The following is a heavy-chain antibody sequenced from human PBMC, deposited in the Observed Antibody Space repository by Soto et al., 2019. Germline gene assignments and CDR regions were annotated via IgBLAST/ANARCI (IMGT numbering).Heavy chain of an antibody. CDR1: GFSISTYA. CDR3: ARRAFHYCGSAQEPWSDALDI. Sequence: QVQLVESGGGVVQPGRSLRLSCAASGFSISTYALHWVRQAPGKGPEWVAIISYNGNNKHYADSVKGRFTISRDNSKNTVNQQMNNLRVEETAMYYCARRAFHYCGSAQEPWSDALDIWGQGTMVTVSS. D-gene: IGHD1-26*01. CDR2: ISYNGNNK. V-gene: IGHV3-30*04. J-gene: IGHJ3*02.